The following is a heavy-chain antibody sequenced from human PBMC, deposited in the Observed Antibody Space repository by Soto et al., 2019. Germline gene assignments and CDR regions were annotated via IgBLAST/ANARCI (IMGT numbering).Heavy chain of an antibody. V-gene: IGHV3-30-3*01. J-gene: IGHJ4*02. CDR2: ILHDGNNK. CDR1: GFTFSNYI. D-gene: IGHD3-10*01. CDR3: ARDDEGGSYCDLGY. Sequence: QVQLVESGGGVVQPGRSLRLSCAASGFTFSNYIMHWVRQAPGKGLEWVAIILHDGNNKYYADSVKGRFTISRDKSKNTLYLQMTSVRTEDTAIYYCARDDEGGSYCDLGYWGQGTLVTVSS.